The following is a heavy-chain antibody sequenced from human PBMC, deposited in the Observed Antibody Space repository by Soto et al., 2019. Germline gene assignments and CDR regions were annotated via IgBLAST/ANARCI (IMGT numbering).Heavy chain of an antibody. CDR3: ARTDRDFYGLDV. V-gene: IGHV3-13*05. Sequence: EVQLVESGGGLVQPGGSLRLSCEASGFTFRNYDMHWVRQGTGKGLEWVSGISAAGDPDYADSVDGRFTISRENAQNSFFLQMNSLRVGDTAAYYCARTDRDFYGLDVWGQGTTVIVSS. CDR2: ISAAGDP. J-gene: IGHJ6*02. CDR1: GFTFRNYD.